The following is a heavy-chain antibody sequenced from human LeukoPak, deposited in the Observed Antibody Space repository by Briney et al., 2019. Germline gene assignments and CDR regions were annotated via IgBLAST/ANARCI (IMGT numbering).Heavy chain of an antibody. CDR3: ASSERRYFDY. D-gene: IGHD1-1*01. CDR1: GYTFTYRY. V-gene: IGHV1-45*02. CDR2: ITPFNGNT. J-gene: IGHJ4*02. Sequence: GSSVKVSCKTSGYTFTYRYLHWVRQAPGQALEWMGWITPFNGNTNYAQKFQDRVTITRDRSTSTAYMELSSLRSEDTAMYYCASSERRYFDYWGQGTLVTVSS.